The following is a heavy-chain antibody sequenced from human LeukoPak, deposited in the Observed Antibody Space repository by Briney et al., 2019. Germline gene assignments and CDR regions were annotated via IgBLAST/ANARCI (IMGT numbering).Heavy chain of an antibody. Sequence: GRSLRLSCAASGFTFSSYGMHWVRQAPGKGLEWVAVIWYDGSDKYYADSVKGRFTISRDNSKNTLYLQMNGLRAEDTAVYYCARDRRGFDYWGQGTLVTVSS. CDR2: IWYDGSDK. J-gene: IGHJ4*02. CDR3: ARDRRGFDY. V-gene: IGHV3-33*01. CDR1: GFTFSSYG. D-gene: IGHD3-16*01.